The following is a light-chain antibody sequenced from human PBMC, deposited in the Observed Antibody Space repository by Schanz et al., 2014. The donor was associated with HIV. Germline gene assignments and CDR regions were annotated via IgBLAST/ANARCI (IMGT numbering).Light chain of an antibody. J-gene: IGLJ3*02. Sequence: QSVLTQPPSASGTPGQRVTISCSGSSSNIRSKTINSHQQLPGTAPKLLIYNSYHRPSGVPDRFSGSESGTSASLAISGLQSEDEADYYCAGWHDSLNVWVFGGGTKLTVL. CDR1: SSNIRSKT. CDR3: AGWHDSLNVWV. V-gene: IGLV1-44*01. CDR2: NSY.